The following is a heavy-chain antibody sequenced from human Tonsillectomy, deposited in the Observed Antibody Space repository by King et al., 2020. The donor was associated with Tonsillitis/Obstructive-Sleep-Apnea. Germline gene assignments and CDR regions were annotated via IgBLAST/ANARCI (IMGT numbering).Heavy chain of an antibody. CDR2: VYYSGNT. Sequence: LQLQESGPGLVKPSETLSLTCTVSGCPISDTNCYWGWIRQSPGKGLEWIGTVYYSGNTYYNPSLKSRVTISVDTSKNQFSLKLTSVTAADTAVYYCARQGLQSRAWTFAYWGQGTLVTVSS. J-gene: IGHJ4*02. CDR3: ARQGLQSRAWTFAY. D-gene: IGHD1-1*01. CDR1: GCPISDTNCY. V-gene: IGHV4-39*01.